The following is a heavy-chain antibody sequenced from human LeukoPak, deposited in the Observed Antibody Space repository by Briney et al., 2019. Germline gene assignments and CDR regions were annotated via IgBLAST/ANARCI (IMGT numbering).Heavy chain of an antibody. CDR2: IYYSGST. V-gene: IGHV4-39*01. J-gene: IGHJ4*02. CDR1: GGSISSSSYY. Sequence: SETLSLTCTVSGGSISSSSYYWGWIRQPPGKGLEWIGSIYYSGSTYYNPSLKSRVTISVDTSKNQFSLKLSSVTAAGTAVYYCTRRWYYDGSGYYDYWGQGTLVTVSS. CDR3: TRRWYYDGSGYYDY. D-gene: IGHD3-22*01.